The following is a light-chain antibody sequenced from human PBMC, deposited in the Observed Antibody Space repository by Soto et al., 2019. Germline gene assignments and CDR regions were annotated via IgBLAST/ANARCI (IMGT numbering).Light chain of an antibody. Sequence: IVLTQSPGTLSLSPGDRATLSCRASQNIGDNYLAWYQQKPGQAPRLLIYDASRRATGIPERFSGSGSGTDFTLTINRLEPEDFAVYYCQQFGRSPRFTFGPGT. CDR2: DAS. J-gene: IGKJ3*01. CDR1: QNIGDNY. V-gene: IGKV3-20*01. CDR3: QQFGRSPRFT.